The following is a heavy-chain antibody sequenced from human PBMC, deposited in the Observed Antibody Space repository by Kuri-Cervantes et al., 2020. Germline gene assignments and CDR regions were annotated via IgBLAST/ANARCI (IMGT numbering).Heavy chain of an antibody. Sequence: ASVKVSCKASGYTFTSYGISWVRQAPGQGLEWMGWISAYNGNTNYAQKLQGRVTITADKSTSTAYMELSSLRSEDTAVYYCARVSGYCSGGSCYPAFDIWGQGTMVTVSS. V-gene: IGHV1-18*01. CDR1: GYTFTSYG. J-gene: IGHJ3*02. CDR2: ISAYNGNT. D-gene: IGHD2-15*01. CDR3: ARVSGYCSGGSCYPAFDI.